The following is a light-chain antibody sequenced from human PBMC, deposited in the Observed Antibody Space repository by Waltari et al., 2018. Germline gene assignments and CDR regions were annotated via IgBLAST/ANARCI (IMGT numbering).Light chain of an antibody. CDR3: QQYNNWPFT. V-gene: IGKV3-15*01. J-gene: IGKJ2*01. Sequence: EIVMTQSPATLSLSPGERATLSCRASQSVSSNFAWYQQKPGQAPRLLIYGASTRATGIPARFSGSGSGTEFTLTISSLQSEDCAVYYCQQYNNWPFTFGQGTKLEIK. CDR1: QSVSSN. CDR2: GAS.